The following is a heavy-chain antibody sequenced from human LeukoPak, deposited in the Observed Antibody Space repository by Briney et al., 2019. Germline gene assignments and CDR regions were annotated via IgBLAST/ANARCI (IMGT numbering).Heavy chain of an antibody. CDR2: IYYSGST. J-gene: IGHJ4*02. V-gene: IGHV4-39*01. CDR1: GGSISSSSYY. D-gene: IGHD3-22*01. Sequence: SETLSLTCAVYGGSISSSSYYWGWIRQPPGKGLEWIGSIYYSGSTYYNSSLKSRITISVDTSKNQFSLKLTSVTAADTAVYYCASDRSGLSFCFWGQGTLVTVSS. CDR3: ASDRSGLSFCF.